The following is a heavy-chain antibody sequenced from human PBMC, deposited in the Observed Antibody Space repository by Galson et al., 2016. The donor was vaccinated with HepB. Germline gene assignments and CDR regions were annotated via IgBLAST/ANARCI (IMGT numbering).Heavy chain of an antibody. V-gene: IGHV3-9*01. D-gene: IGHD6-13*01. CDR3: AKAGTYSSSKGWFDP. J-gene: IGHJ5*02. CDR1: GFTFDAYA. Sequence: LRLSCAASGFTFDAYAMHWVRQAPGKGLEWVSGISWNSGTIGYADSVKGRFTISRDNAKNSLYLQMNSLRPEDTALYYCAKAGTYSSSKGWFDPWGQGTLVTVSS. CDR2: ISWNSGTI.